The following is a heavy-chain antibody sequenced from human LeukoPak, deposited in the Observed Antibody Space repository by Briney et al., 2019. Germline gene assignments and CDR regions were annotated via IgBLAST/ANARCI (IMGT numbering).Heavy chain of an antibody. CDR3: ARGFSSRRRGLFDY. D-gene: IGHD3-10*01. Sequence: SETLSLTCTVSGGSISSYYWSWIRQPLGKGLEWIGYIYYSGSTNYNPSLKSRVTISVDTSKNQFSLKLSSVTAADTAVYYCARGFSSRRRGLFDYWGQGALVTVSS. J-gene: IGHJ4*02. CDR1: GGSISSYY. CDR2: IYYSGST. V-gene: IGHV4-59*08.